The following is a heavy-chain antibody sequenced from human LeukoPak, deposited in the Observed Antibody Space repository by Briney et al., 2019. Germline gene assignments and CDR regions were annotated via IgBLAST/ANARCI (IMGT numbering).Heavy chain of an antibody. CDR2: IIPIFGTS. CDR1: GGTFSNYP. CDR3: ARGRDYYYYMDV. J-gene: IGHJ6*03. V-gene: IGHV1-69*05. Sequence: GALVKVSCKASGGTFSNYPISWVRQAPGQGLEWIGGIIPIFGTSNYAQKFQGRVTITRNTSISTAYMELSSLRSEDTAVYYCARGRDYYYYMDVWGKGTTVTVSS.